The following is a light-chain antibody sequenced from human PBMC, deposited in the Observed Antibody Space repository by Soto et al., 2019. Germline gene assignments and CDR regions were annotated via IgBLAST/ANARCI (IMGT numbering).Light chain of an antibody. CDR2: DAS. J-gene: IGKJ2*01. Sequence: EIVLTQSPATLSLSPGARATLSCRASQSVSSYLAWYQQKPGQAPRLLIYDASNRATGIPARFSGSGSGTDFTLTISSLDPEDVAVYYCQQRSNWPRTFGQGTKLEIK. V-gene: IGKV3-11*01. CDR1: QSVSSY. CDR3: QQRSNWPRT.